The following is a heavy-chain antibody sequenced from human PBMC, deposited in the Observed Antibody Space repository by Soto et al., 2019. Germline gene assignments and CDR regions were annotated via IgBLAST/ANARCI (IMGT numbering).Heavy chain of an antibody. CDR2: ISSSSSYI. Sequence: VGSLRLSCAASGFTFSSYSMNWVRQAPGKGLEWVSSISSSSSYIYYADSVKGRFTISRDNAKNSLYLQMNSLRAEDTAVYYCARVDPGLGPYYYYGMDVWGQGTTVTVYS. CDR1: GFTFSSYS. D-gene: IGHD6-19*01. V-gene: IGHV3-21*01. J-gene: IGHJ6*02. CDR3: ARVDPGLGPYYYYGMDV.